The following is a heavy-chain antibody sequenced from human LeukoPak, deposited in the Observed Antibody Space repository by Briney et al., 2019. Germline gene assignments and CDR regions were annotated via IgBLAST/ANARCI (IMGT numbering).Heavy chain of an antibody. CDR2: IYYSGST. D-gene: IGHD2-15*01. J-gene: IGHJ5*02. CDR1: GGSISSGGYY. V-gene: IGHV4-31*03. CDR3: ARAQLGYCSGGSCYLNWFDP. Sequence: SQTLSLTCTVSGGSISSGGYYWSWIRQHPGKGLEWIGYIYYSGSTYYNPSLKSRVTISVDTSKNQFSLKLSSVTAADTAVYYCARAQLGYCSGGSCYLNWFDPWGQGTLVTVSS.